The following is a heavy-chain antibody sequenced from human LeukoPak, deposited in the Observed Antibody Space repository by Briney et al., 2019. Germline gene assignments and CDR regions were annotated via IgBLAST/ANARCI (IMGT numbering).Heavy chain of an antibody. J-gene: IGHJ6*02. D-gene: IGHD1-26*01. Sequence: SLRLSCAASDFSFSNYGMHWVRQAPGKGLEWVAVILYDGNNKHYAESAKGRFTISRDNSNNMLYLQMNSLRPEDTAVYYCAKDRLFGSGLNGPHYYYGMDVWGQGTTVTVSS. V-gene: IGHV3-30*18. CDR1: DFSFSNYG. CDR3: AKDRLFGSGLNGPHYYYGMDV. CDR2: ILYDGNNK.